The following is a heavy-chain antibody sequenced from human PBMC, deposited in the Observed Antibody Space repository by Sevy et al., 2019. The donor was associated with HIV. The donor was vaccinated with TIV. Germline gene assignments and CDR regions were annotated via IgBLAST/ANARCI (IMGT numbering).Heavy chain of an antibody. CDR3: ARGKREEWLLYLDN. D-gene: IGHD3-3*01. CDR1: GYTFAAYY. V-gene: IGHV1-2*02. J-gene: IGHJ4*02. Sequence: ASVKVSCKTSGYTFAAYYIHWVRQAPGQGPEWLGWNYPNGGDTTFAQKFQGRVTVTISTSINTVYMELNRLRSDDTAVYYCARGKREEWLLYLDNWGQGTLVTVSS. CDR2: NYPNGGDT.